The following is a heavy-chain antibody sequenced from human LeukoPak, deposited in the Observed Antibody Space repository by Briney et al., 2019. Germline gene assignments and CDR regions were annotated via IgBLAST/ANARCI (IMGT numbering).Heavy chain of an antibody. J-gene: IGHJ6*03. V-gene: IGHV1-46*01. CDR3: ARAQGYHYYYMDV. Sequence: ASVKVSCKASGYTFTGYYMHWVRQAPGQGLEWMGIINPSGGSTSYAQKFQGRVTMTRDMSTSTVYMELSSLRSEDTAVYYCARAQGYHYYYMDVWGKGTTVTVSS. CDR1: GYTFTGYY. CDR2: INPSGGST.